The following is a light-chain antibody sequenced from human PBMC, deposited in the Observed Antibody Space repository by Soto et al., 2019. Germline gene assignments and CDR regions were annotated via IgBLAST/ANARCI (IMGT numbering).Light chain of an antibody. CDR3: HQYDSWT. CDR2: DAS. J-gene: IGKJ1*01. Sequence: DIQMTQSPSTLSASVGDRVTITCRASQSISRWLAWYQQKPGKAPKLLIYDASTLESGVPSRFSGRGSGTEFTLTISRLEPEDFAVYYCHQYDSWTFGQGTKVDIK. V-gene: IGKV1-5*01. CDR1: QSISRW.